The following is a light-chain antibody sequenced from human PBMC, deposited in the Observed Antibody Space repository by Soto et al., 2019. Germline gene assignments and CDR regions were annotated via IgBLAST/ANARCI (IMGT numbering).Light chain of an antibody. CDR3: QQYDNLPLT. Sequence: DLQMTQSPSSLSASVGDRVTITCQASQDISNYLNWYQQKPGKAPKLLIYDASNLETGVPSRFSGSGSGTDITFTISSLQPEDIATYYCQQYDNLPLTFGPGTKVDIK. J-gene: IGKJ3*01. CDR1: QDISNY. V-gene: IGKV1-33*01. CDR2: DAS.